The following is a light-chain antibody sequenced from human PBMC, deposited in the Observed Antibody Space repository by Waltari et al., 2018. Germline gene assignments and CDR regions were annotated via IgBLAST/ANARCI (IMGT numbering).Light chain of an antibody. J-gene: IGKJ4*01. Sequence: AIRMTQSPSSFPASTGDRVTITCRASQHIAGYLAWYQQKPGKAPNRLIYAASTLQSGVPSRFSGSGSGTDFTLTISCLQSEDFATYYCQQYYSDPLTFGGGTKVEIK. CDR1: QHIAGY. CDR2: AAS. V-gene: IGKV1-8*01. CDR3: QQYYSDPLT.